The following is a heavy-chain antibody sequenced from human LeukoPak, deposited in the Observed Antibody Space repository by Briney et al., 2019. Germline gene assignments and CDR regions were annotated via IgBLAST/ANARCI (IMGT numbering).Heavy chain of an antibody. J-gene: IGHJ4*02. D-gene: IGHD2-2*02. CDR3: ARDRRTYTNLDY. CDR1: GFTFSDYW. Sequence: PGGSLRLSCAASGFTFSDYWMSWVRQAPGKGLEWVANIKQDGSEKYYAESVRGRFTISRDNAKNSLYLQMNSLRAEDTALYYCARDRRTYTNLDYWGQGTLVTLSS. V-gene: IGHV3-7*01. CDR2: IKQDGSEK.